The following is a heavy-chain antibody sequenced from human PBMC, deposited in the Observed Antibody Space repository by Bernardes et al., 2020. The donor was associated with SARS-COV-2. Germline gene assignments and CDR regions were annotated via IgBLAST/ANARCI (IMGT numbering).Heavy chain of an antibody. D-gene: IGHD3-22*01. J-gene: IGHJ6*02. CDR1: GFTFRSYW. CDR3: ARDGLGEDSSGYYAQNYYYYGMDV. V-gene: IGHV3-74*01. CDR2: INSDGSST. Sequence: GGSLRLSCAVSGFTFRSYWMYWVRQVPGKGLVWVSHINSDGSSTRYADSVKGRFTISRDNAENTLYLQMNSLRAEDTAVYYCARDGLGEDSSGYYAQNYYYYGMDVWGQGTTATVSS.